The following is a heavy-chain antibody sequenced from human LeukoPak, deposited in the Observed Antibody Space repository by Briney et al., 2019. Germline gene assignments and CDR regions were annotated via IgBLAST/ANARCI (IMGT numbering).Heavy chain of an antibody. V-gene: IGHV4-4*07. J-gene: IGHJ4*02. CDR3: ARVLVTKPHFDY. Sequence: SETLSLTCTVSGGSISSYYWSWIRQPAGKGLGWIGRIYTSVSTNYNPSLKSRVTMSVDTSKNQFSLKLSAVTAADTAVYYCARVLVTKPHFDYWGQGTLVTVSS. CDR1: GGSISSYY. D-gene: IGHD2-21*02. CDR2: IYTSVST.